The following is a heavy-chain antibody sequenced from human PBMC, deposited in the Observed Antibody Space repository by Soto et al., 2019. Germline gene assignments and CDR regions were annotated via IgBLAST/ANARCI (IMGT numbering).Heavy chain of an antibody. CDR3: ARLDFWSGYYNYYYGMEV. Sequence: SETLSLTCAVYGGSFSGYYWSWIRQPPGKGLEWIGEINHSGSTNYNPSLKSRVTISVDTSKNQFSLKLSSVTAADTAVYYCARLDFWSGYYNYYYGMEVWGQGTTVTVSS. CDR2: INHSGST. CDR1: GGSFSGYY. J-gene: IGHJ6*02. D-gene: IGHD3-3*01. V-gene: IGHV4-34*01.